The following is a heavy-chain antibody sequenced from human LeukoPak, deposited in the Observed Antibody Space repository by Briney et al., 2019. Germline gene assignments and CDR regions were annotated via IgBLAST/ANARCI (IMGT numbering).Heavy chain of an antibody. CDR1: GFTFSSYS. J-gene: IGHJ4*02. CDR2: ISSSSSTI. CDR3: ARDRPGYTSSWYSPFDY. D-gene: IGHD6-13*01. V-gene: IGHV3-48*01. Sequence: GGSLRLSCAASGFTFSSYSMNWVRQAPGKGLEWVSYISSSSSTIYYADSVKGRFTISRDNAKNSLYLQMNRLRADDTAVYYCARDRPGYTSSWYSPFDYWGQGTLVTVSS.